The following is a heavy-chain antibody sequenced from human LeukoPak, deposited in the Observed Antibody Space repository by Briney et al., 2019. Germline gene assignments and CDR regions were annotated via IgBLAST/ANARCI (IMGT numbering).Heavy chain of an antibody. CDR2: ISYDGSNK. CDR3: VWGGYRSFDY. D-gene: IGHD3-16*02. V-gene: IGHV3-30*03. Sequence: GGSLRLSCAASGFTFSSYGMHWVRQAPGKGLEWVAVISYDGSNKYYADSVKGRFTISRDNSDNTLYLQMNSLRAEDTAVYYCVWGGYRSFDYWGQGTLVTVSS. CDR1: GFTFSSYG. J-gene: IGHJ4*02.